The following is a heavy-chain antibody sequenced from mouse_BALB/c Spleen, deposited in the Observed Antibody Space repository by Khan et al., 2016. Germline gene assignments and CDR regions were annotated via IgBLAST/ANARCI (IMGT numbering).Heavy chain of an antibody. V-gene: IGHV1-63*02. J-gene: IGHJ2*01. CDR3: ARRYGYDAGGVDY. CDR2: IYPGGDYT. Sequence: QVQLQQSGAEVVRPGTSVKMSCKAAGYTFTNYWIDWIKQRPGHGLEWIGDIYPGGDYTNYNEKFKDKATLTADTSSSTAYMHLSNLTSEDSAIYYCARRYGYDAGGVDYWGQGTTLTVSA. D-gene: IGHD2-14*01. CDR1: GYTFTNYW.